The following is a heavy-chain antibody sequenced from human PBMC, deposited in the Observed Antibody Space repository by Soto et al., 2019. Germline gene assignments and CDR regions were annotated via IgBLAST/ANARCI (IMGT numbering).Heavy chain of an antibody. CDR1: GYTFTSYG. V-gene: IGHV1-18*01. J-gene: IGHJ4*02. CDR2: ISAYNDNT. Sequence: QVQLVQSGAEVKKPGASVKVSCKASGYTFTSYGISWVRQAPGQGLEWMGWISAYNDNTNYAQKLQGRVSMTTDTSTSTAYMELRSLRSDDTAVYYCARDPAYYYDSSGYYDYWGQGTLVTVSS. CDR3: ARDPAYYYDSSGYYDY. D-gene: IGHD3-22*01.